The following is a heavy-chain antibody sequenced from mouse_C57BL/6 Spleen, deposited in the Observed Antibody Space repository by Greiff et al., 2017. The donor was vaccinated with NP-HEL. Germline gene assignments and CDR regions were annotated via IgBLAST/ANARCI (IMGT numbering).Heavy chain of an antibody. CDR1: GFNIKDYY. CDR2: IDPEDGET. CDR3: ARDYYDDDYAMGY. Sequence: EVQLQQSGAELVKPGASVKLSCTASGFNIKDYYMHWVKQRTEQGLEWIGRIDPEDGETKYAPNFQGKATIPADTSSNTAYLQLSSLTSEDTAVYYCARDYYDDDYAMGYWGQGTSVTVSS. J-gene: IGHJ4*01. V-gene: IGHV14-2*01. D-gene: IGHD2-4*01.